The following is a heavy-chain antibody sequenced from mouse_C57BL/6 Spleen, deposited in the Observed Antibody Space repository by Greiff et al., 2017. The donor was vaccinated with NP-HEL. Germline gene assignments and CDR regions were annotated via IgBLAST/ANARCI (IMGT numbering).Heavy chain of an antibody. CDR1: GYSITSGYY. Sequence: ESGPGLVKPSQSLSLTCSVTGYSITSGYYWNWIRQFPGNKLEWMGYISYDGSNNYNPSLKNRISITRDTSKNQFFLKLNSVTTEDTATYYCARGTTTVVAHWYFDVWGTGTTVTVSS. V-gene: IGHV3-6*01. CDR2: ISYDGSN. J-gene: IGHJ1*03. D-gene: IGHD1-1*01. CDR3: ARGTTTVVAHWYFDV.